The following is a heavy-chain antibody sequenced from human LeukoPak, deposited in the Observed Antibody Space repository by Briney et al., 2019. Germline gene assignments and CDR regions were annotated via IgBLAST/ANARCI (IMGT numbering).Heavy chain of an antibody. CDR1: GGSISSGSYY. D-gene: IGHD4-17*01. CDR2: IYYSGST. J-gene: IGHJ3*02. V-gene: IGHV4-61*01. CDR3: ARLREAVRAFDI. Sequence: PSETLSLTCTVSGGSISSGSYYWSWIRQPPGKGLEWIGYIYYSGSTNYNPSLKSRVTISVDTSKNQFSLKLSSVTAADTAVYYCARLREAVRAFDIWGQGTMVTVSS.